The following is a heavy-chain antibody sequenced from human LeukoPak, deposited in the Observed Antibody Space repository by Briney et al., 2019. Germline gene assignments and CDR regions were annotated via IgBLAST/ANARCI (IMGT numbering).Heavy chain of an antibody. Sequence: PSETLSLTCTVSGGSISGFYWNWIRQPPGKGLEWIGYVYYSGNTNYNPSLKSRVTISLDTSKNQFSLKLRSVTAADTAVYYCARDTRDAFDIWGQGTSHRLF. CDR2: VYYSGNT. CDR3: ARDTRDAFDI. CDR1: GGSISGFY. V-gene: IGHV4-59*01. J-gene: IGHJ3*02.